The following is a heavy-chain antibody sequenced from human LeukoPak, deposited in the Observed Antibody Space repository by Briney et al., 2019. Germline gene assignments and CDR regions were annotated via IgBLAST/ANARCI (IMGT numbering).Heavy chain of an antibody. D-gene: IGHD3-22*01. J-gene: IGHJ4*02. V-gene: IGHV4-34*01. Sequence: PSETLSLTCAVYGGSFSGYYWSWIRQPPGKGLEWIGEINHSGSTNYNPSLKSRVTTSVDTSKNQFSLKLSSVTAADTAVYYCARGHYDSSGYPHFDYWGQGTLVTVSS. CDR2: INHSGST. CDR1: GGSFSGYY. CDR3: ARGHYDSSGYPHFDY.